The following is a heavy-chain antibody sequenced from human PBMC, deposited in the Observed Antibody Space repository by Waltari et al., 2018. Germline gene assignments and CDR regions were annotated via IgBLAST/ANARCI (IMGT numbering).Heavy chain of an antibody. CDR3: ARGGGDKDY. D-gene: IGHD3-16*01. CDR2: IWYDGSNK. Sequence: QVQLVESGGGVVQPGRSLRLSCAASGFTFSSYGMHWVRQAPGKGVEGVAVIWYDGSNKYYADSVKGRFTISRDNSKNTLYLQMNSLRAEDTAVYYCARGGGDKDYWGQGTLVTVSS. V-gene: IGHV3-33*01. J-gene: IGHJ4*02. CDR1: GFTFSSYG.